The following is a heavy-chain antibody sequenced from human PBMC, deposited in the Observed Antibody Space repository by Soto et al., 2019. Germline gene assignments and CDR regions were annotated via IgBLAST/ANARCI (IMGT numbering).Heavy chain of an antibody. D-gene: IGHD3-3*01. CDR1: GFTFSSYA. V-gene: IGHV3-23*01. CDR2: ISGSGGST. CDR3: AKVGGFLEWLHWGEIDY. Sequence: GGSLRLSCAASGFTFSSYAMSWVRQAPGKGLEWVSAISGSGGSTYYADSVKGRFTISRDNSKNTLYLQMNCLRAEDTAVYYCAKVGGFLEWLHWGEIDYWGQGTLVTVSS. J-gene: IGHJ4*02.